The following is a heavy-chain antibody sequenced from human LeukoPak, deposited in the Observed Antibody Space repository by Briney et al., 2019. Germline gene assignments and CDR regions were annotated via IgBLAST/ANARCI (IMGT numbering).Heavy chain of an antibody. J-gene: IGHJ2*01. Sequence: GGSLRLSCAASGFTFSDYYMSWIRQAPGKGLEWVSYISSSGSTIYYADSVKGRFTISRDNAKNSLYLQMNSLRAEDTAVYYCARTPQSRDGNYIYWYFDLWGRGTLVTVSS. CDR3: ARTPQSRDGNYIYWYFDL. CDR1: GFTFSDYY. D-gene: IGHD5-24*01. CDR2: ISSSGSTI. V-gene: IGHV3-11*04.